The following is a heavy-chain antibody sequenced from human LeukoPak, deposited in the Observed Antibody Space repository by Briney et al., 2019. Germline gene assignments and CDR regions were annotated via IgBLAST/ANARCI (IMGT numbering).Heavy chain of an antibody. CDR1: GYTFTSYD. D-gene: IGHD6-13*01. CDR2: INPNSGGT. J-gene: IGHJ4*02. Sequence: ASVKVSCKASGYTFTSYDINWVRQATGQGLEWMGWINPNSGGTNYAQKFQGRVTMTRDTSISTAYMELSRLRSDDTAVYYCARDYRIAAAGTGYWGQGTLVTVSS. V-gene: IGHV1-2*02. CDR3: ARDYRIAAAGTGY.